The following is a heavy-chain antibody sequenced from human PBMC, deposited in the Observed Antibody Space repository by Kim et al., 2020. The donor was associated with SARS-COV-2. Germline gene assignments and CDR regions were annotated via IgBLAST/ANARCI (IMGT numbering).Heavy chain of an antibody. CDR3: AKDLPELIVVVTAIPDNAFDI. CDR1: GFTFSSYA. D-gene: IGHD2-21*02. J-gene: IGHJ3*02. Sequence: GGSLRLSCAASGFTFSSYAMSWVRQAPGKGLEWVSAISGSGGSTYYADSVKGRFTISRDNSKNTLYLQMNSLRAEDTAVYYCAKDLPELIVVVTAIPDNAFDIWGQGTMVTVSS. V-gene: IGHV3-23*01. CDR2: ISGSGGST.